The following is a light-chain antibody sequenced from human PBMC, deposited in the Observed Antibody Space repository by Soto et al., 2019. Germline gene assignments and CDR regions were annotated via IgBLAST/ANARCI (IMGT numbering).Light chain of an antibody. CDR2: RNN. CDR3: AAWYDSLSAVV. J-gene: IGLJ2*01. Sequence: QSVLTQPASASGTPGQRVSISCSGSSSNIGSNYVYWYQQLPGTAPKLLIYRNNQRPSGVPDRFSGSKSGTSASLAISGLRSEDEADYYCAAWYDSLSAVVFGGGTKMTV. CDR1: SSNIGSNY. V-gene: IGLV1-47*01.